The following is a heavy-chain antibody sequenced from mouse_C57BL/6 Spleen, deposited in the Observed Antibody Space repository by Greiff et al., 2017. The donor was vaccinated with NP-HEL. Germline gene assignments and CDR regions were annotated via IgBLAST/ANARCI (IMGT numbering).Heavy chain of an antibody. CDR1: GFTFSSYG. J-gene: IGHJ4*01. V-gene: IGHV5-6*01. CDR2: ISSGGSYT. Sequence: EVKLMESGGDLVKPGGSLKLSCAASGFTFSSYGMSWVRPTPDKRLAWVATISSGGSYTYYPDSVKGRFTISRDTAKNTLYLQMSSLKSEDTAMYYCARQANYYAMDYWGQGTSVTVSS. CDR3: ARQANYYAMDY.